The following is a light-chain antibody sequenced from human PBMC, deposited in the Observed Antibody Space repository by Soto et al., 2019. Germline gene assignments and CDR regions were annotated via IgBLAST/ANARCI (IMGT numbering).Light chain of an antibody. Sequence: QSVLTQPASVSGSPGQSITISCTGTSSDVGSYNYVSWYQQHPGKAPKLMIYEVRNRPSGVSDRFSGSKSGKTASLTIFGLQAGDEADYYCSSYTTSTTQVFGGGTKLTVL. J-gene: IGLJ2*01. CDR2: EVR. CDR1: SSDVGSYNY. CDR3: SSYTTSTTQV. V-gene: IGLV2-14*01.